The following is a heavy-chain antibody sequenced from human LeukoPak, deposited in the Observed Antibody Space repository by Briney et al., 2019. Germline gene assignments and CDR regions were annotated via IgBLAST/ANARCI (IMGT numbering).Heavy chain of an antibody. CDR1: AFTFSVYA. CDR3: AKYFRQWLVRRYINFDY. J-gene: IGHJ4*02. D-gene: IGHD6-19*01. Sequence: PGRSLRLSCAASAFTFSVYAMSLVRQAPGNDLESFTAISGSGGSPSSEDSVKGRFTISRDNSKNSLYLRMNSLRAEDTAVYYCAKYFRQWLVRRYINFDYWGQGTLVTVSS. V-gene: IGHV3-23*01. CDR2: ISGSGGSP.